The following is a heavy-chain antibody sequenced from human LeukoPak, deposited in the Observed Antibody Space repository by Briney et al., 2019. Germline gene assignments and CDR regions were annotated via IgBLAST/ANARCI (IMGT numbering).Heavy chain of an antibody. CDR2: INPSGGST. Sequence: ASVKVSCKASGYTFTSYYMHWVRQAPGQGLEWMVIINPSGGSTSYAQKFQGRVTMTRDTSTSTVYMELSSLRSEDTAVYYCARDFLDCSSTSCRRPAGWFDPWGQGTLVTVSS. D-gene: IGHD2-2*01. CDR3: ARDFLDCSSTSCRRPAGWFDP. CDR1: GYTFTSYY. J-gene: IGHJ5*02. V-gene: IGHV1-46*01.